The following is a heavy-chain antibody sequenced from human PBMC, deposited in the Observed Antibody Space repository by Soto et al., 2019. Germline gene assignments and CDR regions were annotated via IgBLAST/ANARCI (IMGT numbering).Heavy chain of an antibody. J-gene: IGHJ6*02. D-gene: IGHD4-17*01. V-gene: IGHV4-59*08. Sequence: QVQLQQSGPRLVKPSETLSLTCTVTSGPDRSHNWGWIRQPPGRGLEWIGYVYYTGDTAYNPSLRSRVTTSADTSTNDISLTLSSVTAADTAVYYCVRQGIDYLHGLVDVWGQGTTVSVSS. CDR1: SGPDRSHN. CDR3: VRQGIDYLHGLVDV. CDR2: VYYTGDT.